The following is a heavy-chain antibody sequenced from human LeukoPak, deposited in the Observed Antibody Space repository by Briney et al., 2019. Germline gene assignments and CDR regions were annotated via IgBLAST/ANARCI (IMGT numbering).Heavy chain of an antibody. CDR1: GFTSNSYA. V-gene: IGHV3-23*01. Sequence: GGSLRLSCAASGFTSNSYAMTWVRQGPGKGLEWVSSISGSGDSTYYADSVKGRFTISRDNSKNTLYLQMNSLRGEDTAVYYCAKGGRYCTNGVCYIGYWGQGTLITVSS. CDR2: ISGSGDST. D-gene: IGHD2-8*01. CDR3: AKGGRYCTNGVCYIGY. J-gene: IGHJ4*02.